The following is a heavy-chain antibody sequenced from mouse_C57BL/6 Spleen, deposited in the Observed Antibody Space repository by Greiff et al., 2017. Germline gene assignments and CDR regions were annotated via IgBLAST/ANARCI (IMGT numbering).Heavy chain of an antibody. CDR2: IYPGSGST. J-gene: IGHJ4*01. CDR3: ARTETGNYAMDY. Sequence: QVQLQQPGAELVKPGASVKMSCKASGYTFTSYWIPWVKQRPGQGLEWIGDIYPGSGSTNYNEKFKSKATLTVDTSSTTAYMQLSSLTSEDSAVSYCARTETGNYAMDYWGQGTSVTVSS. D-gene: IGHD4-1*01. V-gene: IGHV1-55*01. CDR1: GYTFTSYW.